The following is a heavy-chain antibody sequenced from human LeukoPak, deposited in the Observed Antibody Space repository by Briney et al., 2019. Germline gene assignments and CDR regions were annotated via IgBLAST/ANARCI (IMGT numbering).Heavy chain of an antibody. V-gene: IGHV3-15*01. CDR2: IKSKTDGGTT. CDR1: GFTFSNAW. D-gene: IGHD2-2*01. CDR3: TRDGGPIVVVPAANDY. Sequence: PGGSLRLSCAASGFTFSNAWMSWVRQAPGKGLEWVGRIKSKTDGGTTDYAAPVKGRFTISRDDSKNTLYLQMNSLKTEDTAVYYCTRDGGPIVVVPAANDYWGQGTLVTVSS. J-gene: IGHJ4*02.